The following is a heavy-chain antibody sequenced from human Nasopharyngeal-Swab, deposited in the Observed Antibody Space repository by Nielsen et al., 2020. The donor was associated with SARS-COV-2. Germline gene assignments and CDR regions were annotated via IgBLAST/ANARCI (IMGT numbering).Heavy chain of an antibody. CDR3: ARASSWAYYYYGMDV. D-gene: IGHD6-13*01. J-gene: IGHJ6*02. CDR1: GGSFSGYY. CDR2: INPSGST. V-gene: IGHV4-34*01. Sequence: SETLSLTCAVYGGSFSGYYWSWIRQPPGKGLAWIGKINPSGSTNYNTSLKSRVTISVDTSTNQFSVKLSSVTAADTAVYYCARASSWAYYYYGMDVWGQATTVTVSS.